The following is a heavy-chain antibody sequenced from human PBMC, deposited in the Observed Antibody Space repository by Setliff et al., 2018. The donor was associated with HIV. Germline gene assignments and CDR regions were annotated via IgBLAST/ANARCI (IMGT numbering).Heavy chain of an antibody. Sequence: SETLSLTCAVSGYSISSGYYWGWIRQPPGKGLEWIGSIYHSGSTYYNPSLKSRVTISVDTSKNQFSLKLSSVTAADTAVYYCARGIAARRKGGYYYYMDVWGKGTTVTVSS. CDR1: GYSISSGYY. D-gene: IGHD6-6*01. CDR3: ARGIAARRKGGYYYYMDV. V-gene: IGHV4-38-2*01. CDR2: IYHSGST. J-gene: IGHJ6*03.